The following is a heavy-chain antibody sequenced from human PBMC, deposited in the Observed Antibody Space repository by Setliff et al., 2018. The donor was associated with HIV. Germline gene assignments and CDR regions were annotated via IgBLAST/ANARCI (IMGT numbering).Heavy chain of an antibody. J-gene: IGHJ5*01. Sequence: ASVKVSCKASGYRFNTYGISWVRQAPGQGLEWMGWISPYNGDTRFAQSLQGRVTLTTDTSTNTAYMEMRTLRSDDTAVYYCARPLLRTNTVYGILGNWFDSWGRGTLGTVS. CDR2: ISPYNGDT. D-gene: IGHD2-8*01. CDR1: GYRFNTYG. CDR3: ARPLLRTNTVYGILGNWFDS. V-gene: IGHV1-18*01.